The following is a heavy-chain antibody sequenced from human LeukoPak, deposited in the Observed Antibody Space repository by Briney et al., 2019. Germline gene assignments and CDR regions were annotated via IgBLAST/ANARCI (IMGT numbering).Heavy chain of an antibody. CDR2: IYHSGST. V-gene: IGHV4-38-2*01. J-gene: IGHJ4*02. CDR1: GGSISSYY. D-gene: IGHD5-12*01. Sequence: SETLSLTCAVSGGSISSYYWGWIRQPPGKGLEWIGSIYHSGSTYYNPSLKSRVTISVDTSKNQFSLKLSSVTAADTAVYYRARLGDIVATITEDYWGQGTLVTVSS. CDR3: ARLGDIVATITEDY.